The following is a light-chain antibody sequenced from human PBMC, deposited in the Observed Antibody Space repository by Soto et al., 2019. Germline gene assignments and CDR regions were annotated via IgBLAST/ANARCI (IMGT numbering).Light chain of an antibody. CDR1: QSVSGY. CDR2: DAS. V-gene: IGKV3-11*01. J-gene: IGKJ3*01. Sequence: EIVLTQSPATLSLSPGERATLSCRASQSVSGYLAWYQQKPGQAPSLLIYDASNRATGIPARFSGSGSGTDFTLTISSLEPGDFAVYYCQQRSNWPFTFGPGTTVDVK. CDR3: QQRSNWPFT.